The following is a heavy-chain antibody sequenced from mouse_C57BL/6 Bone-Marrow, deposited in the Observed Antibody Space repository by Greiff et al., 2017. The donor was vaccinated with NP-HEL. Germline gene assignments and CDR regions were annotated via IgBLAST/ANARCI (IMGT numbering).Heavy chain of an antibody. CDR1: GYTFTSYW. CDR3: AGWTFAY. V-gene: IGHV1-50*01. CDR2: IDPSDSYT. J-gene: IGHJ3*01. Sequence: QVQLKQPGAELVKPGASVKLSCKASGYTFTSYWMQWIKQRPGQGLEWIGEIDPSDSYTNYNQKFKGKATLTVTTSSNTAYMQLSSLTSEDSAVYYCAGWTFAYWGQGTLVTVSA.